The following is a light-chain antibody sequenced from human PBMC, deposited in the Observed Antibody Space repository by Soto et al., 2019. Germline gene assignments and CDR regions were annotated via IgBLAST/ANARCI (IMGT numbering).Light chain of an antibody. CDR3: QHTFNSPPWT. CDR2: AAS. CDR1: QSISSY. J-gene: IGKJ1*01. Sequence: DIQMTQSPSSLSASLGDRVTITCRASQSISSYLDWYQQKPGKAPKLLIYAASSLQSGVPSRFSGSGSGTDFTLTISSLQPEDFARYFCQHTFNSPPWTFGQGTKVDIK. V-gene: IGKV1-39*01.